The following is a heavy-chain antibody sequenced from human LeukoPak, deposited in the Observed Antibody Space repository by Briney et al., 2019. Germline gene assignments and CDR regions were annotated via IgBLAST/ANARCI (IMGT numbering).Heavy chain of an antibody. Sequence: SETLSLTCTVSGYSISSGYYWGWIRQPPGKGLEWIGSIYHSGSTCYNPSLKSRVAISVDTSKSQFSLKLSSVTAADTAVYYCARGYDYVWGSYRPYFDYWGQGTLVTVSS. CDR3: ARGYDYVWGSYRPYFDY. J-gene: IGHJ4*02. CDR1: GYSISSGYY. D-gene: IGHD3-16*02. CDR2: IYHSGST. V-gene: IGHV4-38-2*02.